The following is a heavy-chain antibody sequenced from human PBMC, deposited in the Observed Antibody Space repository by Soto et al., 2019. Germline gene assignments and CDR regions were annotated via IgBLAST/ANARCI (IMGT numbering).Heavy chain of an antibody. J-gene: IGHJ4*02. CDR1: GLTFSNAW. CDR3: ALGGLFYSGTSGHPLGF. D-gene: IGHD2-15*01. V-gene: IGHV3-15*01. Sequence: PGGSLRLSCAASGLTFSNAWMSWVRQAPGKXLEWVGRIKSKTDDGTTDYAAPVKGRFTISRDNSKNRLFLQMNSLRADDTALYYCALGGLFYSGTSGHPLGFWGQGAVVTVSS. CDR2: IKSKTDDGTT.